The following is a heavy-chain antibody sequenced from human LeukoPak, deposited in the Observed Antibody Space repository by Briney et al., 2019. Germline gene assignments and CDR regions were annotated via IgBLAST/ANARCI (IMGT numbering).Heavy chain of an antibody. Sequence: GGSLRLSCAASGFTFDDYAMHWVRQAPGKGLEWVSGISWNSGSIGYADSVKGRFTISRDNAKNSLYLQMNSLRAEDTALYYCAKAWEIFGVETAYYFDCWGQGTLVTVSS. CDR3: AKAWEIFGVETAYYFDC. D-gene: IGHD3-3*01. CDR1: GFTFDDYA. V-gene: IGHV3-9*01. CDR2: ISWNSGSI. J-gene: IGHJ4*02.